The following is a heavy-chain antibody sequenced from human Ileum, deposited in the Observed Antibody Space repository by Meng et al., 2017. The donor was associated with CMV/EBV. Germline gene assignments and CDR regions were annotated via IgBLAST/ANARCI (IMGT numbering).Heavy chain of an antibody. D-gene: IGHD5-24*01. Sequence: GESLKISCAASGFIFRSHGMRWVRQAPGKGLEWVAGITGRGGGTHYADFVEGRFTISRDNSKNTLYLQMNSLRVDDTAVYYCLTTRDQNYDSFPRGGGYNYNMDVWGQGTSVTVSS. V-gene: IGHV3-23*01. CDR3: LTTRDQNYDSFPRGGGYNYNMDV. J-gene: IGHJ6*02. CDR2: ITGRGGGT. CDR1: GFIFRSHG.